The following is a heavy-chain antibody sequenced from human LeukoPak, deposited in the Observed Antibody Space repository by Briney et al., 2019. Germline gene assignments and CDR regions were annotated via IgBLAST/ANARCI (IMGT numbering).Heavy chain of an antibody. Sequence: PSQTLSLTCTVSGGSISSGSYYWSWIRQPPGKGLEWIGYIYYTGRTNYNPSLKSRVTISVDTSKNQFSLKVRSVTAADTAVYYCARDSSGLQFDYWGQGTLVTVSS. J-gene: IGHJ4*02. CDR1: GGSISSGSYY. CDR3: ARDSSGLQFDY. D-gene: IGHD3-22*01. CDR2: IYYTGRT. V-gene: IGHV4-61*01.